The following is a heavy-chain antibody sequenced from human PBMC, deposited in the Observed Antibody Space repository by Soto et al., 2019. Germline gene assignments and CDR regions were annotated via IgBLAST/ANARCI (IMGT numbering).Heavy chain of an antibody. CDR2: MFYSGST. CDR3: ATGYRQSGYSSSWVFYY. J-gene: IGHJ4*02. Sequence: QVQLQESGPGLVNPSQTLFLICTVSGGSINSGGYSWNWIRQHPWKGLEWSGYMFYSGSTYYNPFLRNRVTISACRFENQCSLNLSSVTPADTSVYFCATGYRQSGYSSSWVFYYEGQGTLVNLSS. CDR1: GGSINSGGYS. V-gene: IGHV4-31*03. D-gene: IGHD6-13*01.